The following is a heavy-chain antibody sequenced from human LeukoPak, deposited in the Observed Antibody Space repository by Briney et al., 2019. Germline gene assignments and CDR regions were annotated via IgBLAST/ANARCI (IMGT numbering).Heavy chain of an antibody. J-gene: IGHJ4*02. CDR3: VRASGYLHDFDF. CDR2: ISKGGGTT. D-gene: IGHD3-3*01. V-gene: IGHV3-74*03. CDR1: GFSFSKYR. Sequence: GGSLRLSCEASGFSFSKYRMHWVRQAPGKGLVWVAFISKGGGTTTYVDSVRDRFTISRDNSKNILFLQMNSLKSEDTAMYYCVRASGYLHDFDFWGQGTLVTVSS.